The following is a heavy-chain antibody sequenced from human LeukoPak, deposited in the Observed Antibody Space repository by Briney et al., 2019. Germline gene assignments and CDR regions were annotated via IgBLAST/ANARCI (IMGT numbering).Heavy chain of an antibody. D-gene: IGHD4/OR15-4a*01. CDR1: GFTFSSYW. J-gene: IGHJ4*02. CDR2: IKTDGSHT. V-gene: IGHV3-7*01. Sequence: PGGSLRLSCAASGFTFSSYWMTWVRQAPGKGLEWVANIKTDGSHTYYVDFVKGRFTISRDNAKNLLFLQLGSLRADDTGVYYCTRASMVGRDYHLDSWGQGTLVTVSS. CDR3: TRASMVGRDYHLDS.